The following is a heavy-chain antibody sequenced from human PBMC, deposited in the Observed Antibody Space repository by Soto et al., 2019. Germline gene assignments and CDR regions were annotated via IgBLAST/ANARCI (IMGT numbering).Heavy chain of an antibody. J-gene: IGHJ4*02. Sequence: SETLSLTCAVYGESFNGYYWTWIRQAPGKGLEWIGEINDGGRTNYNPSLESRVTISVDTSKNQFSLKLGSMTAADTALYYCARGDYITTVGTIDYWGQGTQVTVSS. CDR2: INDGGRT. CDR1: GESFNGYY. V-gene: IGHV4-34*01. CDR3: ARGDYITTVGTIDY. D-gene: IGHD1-20*01.